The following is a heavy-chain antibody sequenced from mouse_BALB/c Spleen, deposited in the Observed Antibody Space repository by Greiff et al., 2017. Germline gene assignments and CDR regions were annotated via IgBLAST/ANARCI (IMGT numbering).Heavy chain of an antibody. CDR1: GFSLTSYG. V-gene: IGHV2-3*01. CDR3: AKRGRDGSSYTTHYYAMDY. Sequence: VQLQQSGPGLVAPSQSLSITCTVSGFSLTSYGVSWVRQPPGKGLEWLGVIWGDGSTNYHSALISRLSISKVNSKSQVFLKLNSLQTDDTATYYCAKRGRDGSSYTTHYYAMDYWGQGTSVTVSS. D-gene: IGHD1-1*01. J-gene: IGHJ4*01. CDR2: IWGDGST.